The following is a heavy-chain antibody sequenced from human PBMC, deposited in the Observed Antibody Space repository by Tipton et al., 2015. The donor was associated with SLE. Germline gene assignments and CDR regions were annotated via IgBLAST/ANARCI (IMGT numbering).Heavy chain of an antibody. CDR1: GFTFSTYS. CDR2: INSDGSST. J-gene: IGHJ3*02. CDR3: ATPSKWGDAFGM. Sequence: SLRLSCAASGFTFSTYSMNWVRQAPGKGLVWVSRINSDGSSTSYADSVKGRFTISRDNAKNTLYLQMNSLSAGDTAVYYCATPSKWGDAFGMWGQGTMVTVSS. D-gene: IGHD7-27*01. V-gene: IGHV3-74*01.